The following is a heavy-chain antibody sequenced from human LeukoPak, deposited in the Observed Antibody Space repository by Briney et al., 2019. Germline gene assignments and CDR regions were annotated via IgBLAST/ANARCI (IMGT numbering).Heavy chain of an antibody. Sequence: PGGSLRLSCAASGFTFSSYAMHWVRQAPGKGLEWVAVISYDGSNKYYADSVKGRFTISRDNSKNTLYLQMNSLRAEDTAVYYCARATYYYDSSGYYVFYFDNWGQGTLVTVSS. CDR1: GFTFSSYA. CDR2: ISYDGSNK. V-gene: IGHV3-30-3*01. CDR3: ARATYYYDSSGYYVFYFDN. D-gene: IGHD3-22*01. J-gene: IGHJ4*02.